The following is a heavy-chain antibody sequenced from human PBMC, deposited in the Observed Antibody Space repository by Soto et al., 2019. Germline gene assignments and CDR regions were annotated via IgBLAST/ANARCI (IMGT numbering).Heavy chain of an antibody. J-gene: IGHJ4*02. CDR1: GYTFTIYG. CDR3: ARDRLGATGDY. D-gene: IGHD1-26*01. CDR2: ISAYNANT. V-gene: IGHV1-18*01. Sequence: RASVKVSCKASGYTFTIYGISCVLQSPGQGLEWMGWISAYNANTNYAQKLQGRVTMTTDTSTSTAYMELRSLRSDDTAVYFCARDRLGATGDYWGQGTLVTVSS.